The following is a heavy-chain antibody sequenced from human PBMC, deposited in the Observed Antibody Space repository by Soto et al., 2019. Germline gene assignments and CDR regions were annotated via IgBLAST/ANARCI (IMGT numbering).Heavy chain of an antibody. D-gene: IGHD2-2*02. Sequence: LRLSCAASGFTFSSYSMNWVRQAPGKGLEWVSSISSSSSYIYYADSVKGRFTISRDNAKNSLYLQMNSLRAEDTAVYYCARDRVVPAAIGGFDYWGQGTRGTVSS. J-gene: IGHJ4*02. CDR3: ARDRVVPAAIGGFDY. CDR2: ISSSSSYI. CDR1: GFTFSSYS. V-gene: IGHV3-21*01.